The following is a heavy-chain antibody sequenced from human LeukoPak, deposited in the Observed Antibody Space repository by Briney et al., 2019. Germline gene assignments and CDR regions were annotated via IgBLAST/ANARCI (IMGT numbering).Heavy chain of an antibody. D-gene: IGHD4-23*01. CDR3: ARGPLVLRYGGLDY. CDR2: IIPIFGTA. Sequence: ASVKVSCKASGGTFSSYAISWVRRAPGQGLEWMGGIIPIFGTANYAQKFQGRVTITADESTSTAYMELSSLRSEDTAVYYCARGPLVLRYGGLDYWGQGTLVTVSS. V-gene: IGHV1-69*13. CDR1: GGTFSSYA. J-gene: IGHJ4*02.